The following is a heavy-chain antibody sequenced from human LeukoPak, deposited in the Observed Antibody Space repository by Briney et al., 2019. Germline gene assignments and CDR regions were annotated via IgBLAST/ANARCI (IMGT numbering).Heavy chain of an antibody. CDR3: AATVTTYPYYYGMDV. V-gene: IGHV4-34*01. J-gene: IGHJ6*02. D-gene: IGHD4-17*01. CDR1: GGSFSGYY. CDR2: INHSGST. Sequence: SETLSLTCAVYGGSFSGYYWSWIRQPPGKGLEWIGEINHSGSTNYNPSLKSRVTISVDTSKNQFSLKLSSVTAADTAVYYCAATVTTYPYYYGMDVWGQGTTVTVSS.